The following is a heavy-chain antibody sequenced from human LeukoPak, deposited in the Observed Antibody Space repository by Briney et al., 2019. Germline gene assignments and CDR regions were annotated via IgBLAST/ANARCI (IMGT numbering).Heavy chain of an antibody. CDR2: IYTSGST. CDR3: ARRTRIYDSSGYYYYYFDY. V-gene: IGHV4-4*07. J-gene: IGHJ4*02. D-gene: IGHD3-22*01. Sequence: SETLSLTCTVSGGSISSYYWSWIRQPAGKGLEWIGRIYTSGSTNYDPSLKSRVTMSVDTSKNQFSLKLSSVTAADTAVYYCARRTRIYDSSGYYYYYFDYWGQGTLVTVSS. CDR1: GGSISSYY.